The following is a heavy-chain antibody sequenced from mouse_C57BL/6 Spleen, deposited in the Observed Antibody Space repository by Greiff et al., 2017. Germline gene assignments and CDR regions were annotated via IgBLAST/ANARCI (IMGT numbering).Heavy chain of an antibody. Sequence: EVMLVESGGGLVKPGGSLKLSCAASGFTFSSYTLSWVRQTPEKRLEWVATISGGGGNTYYPDSVKGRFTISRANAKNTLYLQMSSLRSEDTALYYCARHGPRSSTYAMDYWGQGTSVTVFS. CDR3: ARHGPRSSTYAMDY. CDR1: GFTFSSYT. CDR2: ISGGGGNT. D-gene: IGHD1-1*01. J-gene: IGHJ4*01. V-gene: IGHV5-9*01.